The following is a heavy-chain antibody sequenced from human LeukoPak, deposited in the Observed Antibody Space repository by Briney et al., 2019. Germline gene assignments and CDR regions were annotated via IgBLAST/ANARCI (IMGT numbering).Heavy chain of an antibody. Sequence: ASVTVSCKASGYTFTSYYMHWVRQAPGQGLEWMGIINPSGGSTSYAQKFQGRVTMTRDTSTSTVYMELSSLRSEDTAVYYCARDNRKNYDVRAYYMDVWGKGTTVTISS. D-gene: IGHD3-22*01. V-gene: IGHV1-46*01. J-gene: IGHJ6*03. CDR3: ARDNRKNYDVRAYYMDV. CDR1: GYTFTSYY. CDR2: INPSGGST.